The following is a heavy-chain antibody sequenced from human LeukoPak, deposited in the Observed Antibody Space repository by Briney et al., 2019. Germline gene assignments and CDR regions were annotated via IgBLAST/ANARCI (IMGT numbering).Heavy chain of an antibody. CDR3: ARAWGSYYPDV. Sequence: PSETLSLTCTVSGYSISSGYYWGWIRQPPGKGLEWIGSIYHSGSTYYNPSLKSRVTISVDTSKNQFSLKLSSVTAADTAVYYCARAWGSYYPDVWGKGTTVTVSS. D-gene: IGHD3-16*01. CDR1: GYSISSGYY. CDR2: IYHSGST. V-gene: IGHV4-38-2*02. J-gene: IGHJ6*03.